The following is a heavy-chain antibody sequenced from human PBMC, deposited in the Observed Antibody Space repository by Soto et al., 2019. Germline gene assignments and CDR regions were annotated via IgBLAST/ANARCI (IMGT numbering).Heavy chain of an antibody. CDR2: ISYRGTT. D-gene: IGHD1-1*01. CDR3: ARMSATGTRWFDP. J-gene: IGHJ5*02. V-gene: IGHV4-31*03. CDR1: GGSINSGAYH. Sequence: QVQLQESGPRLVKPSQDVSLTCTVSGGSINSGAYHWSWVRQHPGKGLEWIGAISYRGTTYSNPSLQSRMTMSVAPSKTQLSLKLSSVTAADTAVYYCARMSATGTRWFDPWGPGTLVTVSS.